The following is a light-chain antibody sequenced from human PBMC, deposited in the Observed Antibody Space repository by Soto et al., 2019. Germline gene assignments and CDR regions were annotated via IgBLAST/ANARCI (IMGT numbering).Light chain of an antibody. Sequence: DIQMTQSPSTLSASVGDRVTITCRASQSISSWLAWYQQKPGKAPKLLIYDASSLESGVPSRFSGSGSGTEFTLTISSLKPDDFATYYCQQYNSYSQALGPGTKVDIK. V-gene: IGKV1-5*01. J-gene: IGKJ3*01. CDR2: DAS. CDR3: QQYNSYSQA. CDR1: QSISSW.